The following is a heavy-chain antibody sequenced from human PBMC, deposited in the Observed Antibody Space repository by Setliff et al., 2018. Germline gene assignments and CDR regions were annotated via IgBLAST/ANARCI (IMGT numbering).Heavy chain of an antibody. V-gene: IGHV4-31*03. CDR1: GGSMIGGHYY. CDR3: ARGHCSSGECPNYFDP. J-gene: IGHJ5*02. CDR2: IYYSGIT. D-gene: IGHD2-15*01. Sequence: SETLSLTCTVSGGSMIGGHYYWSWIRQLPGKGLEWIAYIYYSGITYYNPSLKSRVTISVDTSKNQFSLKINSVTAADTAVYYCARGHCSSGECPNYFDPWGQGTQVTVSS.